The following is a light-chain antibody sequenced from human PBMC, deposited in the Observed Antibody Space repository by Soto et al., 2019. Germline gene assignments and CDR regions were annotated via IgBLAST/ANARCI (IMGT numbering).Light chain of an antibody. Sequence: QSVLTQPPSASGTPGQRVTISCSGSSSNIGSNTVNWYQQLPGTAPKLLIYSNNQRPSGVPDRFSGSKSGTSASLVISGLQSEDEADYYCAAWDDSPGRVFGGGTQLTVL. CDR3: AAWDDSPGRV. CDR2: SNN. CDR1: SSNIGSNT. V-gene: IGLV1-44*01. J-gene: IGLJ3*02.